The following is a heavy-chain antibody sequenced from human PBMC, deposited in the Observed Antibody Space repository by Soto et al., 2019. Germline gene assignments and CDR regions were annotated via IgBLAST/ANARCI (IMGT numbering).Heavy chain of an antibody. J-gene: IGHJ5*01. CDR3: ARDPRMGMVRGVIAHPYNLFDS. CDR2: ISAYNGNT. V-gene: IGHV1-18*04. CDR1: GYTFTGYY. Sequence: GASVKVSCKASGYTFTGYYMHWVRQAPGQGLEWMGWISAYNGNTNYAQKLQGRVTMTTDTSTSTAYMELRSLRSDDTAVYYCARDPRMGMVRGVIAHPYNLFDSWGQGTLVTVSS. D-gene: IGHD3-10*01.